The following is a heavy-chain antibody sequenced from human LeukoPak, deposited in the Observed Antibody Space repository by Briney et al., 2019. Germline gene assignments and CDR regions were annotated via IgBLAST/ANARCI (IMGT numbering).Heavy chain of an antibody. V-gene: IGHV4-39*07. J-gene: IGHJ5*02. D-gene: IGHD6-6*01. Sequence: SETLSLTCTVSGGSISSSGSYWGWIRQPPGKELEWIGSIYYSGNTYIPSLKSRVTISVDTSKNQFSLNLTSVNAADTAVYYCARVMAARREDLNWFDPWGQGTLVTVSS. CDR2: IYYSGNT. CDR1: GGSISSSGSY. CDR3: ARVMAARREDLNWFDP.